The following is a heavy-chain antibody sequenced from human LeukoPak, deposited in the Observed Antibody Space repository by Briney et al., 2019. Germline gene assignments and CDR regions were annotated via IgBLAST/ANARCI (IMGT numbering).Heavy chain of an antibody. CDR3: ASGRTSSGWLFDY. J-gene: IGHJ4*02. CDR1: GGTFSSYA. CDR2: IIPIFGTA. D-gene: IGHD6-19*01. V-gene: IGHV1-69*13. Sequence: SVKVSCKASGGTFSSYAISWVRQAPGQGLEWMGGIIPIFGTANYAQKFQGRVTITADESTSTAYMELSSLRSEDTAVYYCASGRTSSGWLFDYRGQGTLVTVSS.